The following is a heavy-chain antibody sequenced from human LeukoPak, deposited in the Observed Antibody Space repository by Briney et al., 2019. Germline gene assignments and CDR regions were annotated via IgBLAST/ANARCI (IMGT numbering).Heavy chain of an antibody. CDR1: GFTFSDYY. Sequence: GGSLRLSCAASGFTFSDYYMTWIRQAPGKGLEGVSYIGSSGTTIYYADSVRGRFTISRDNAKNSLYLQVNSLRAEDTAVYYCARESSHPPYYYYGMDVWGQGTTVTVSS. V-gene: IGHV3-11*04. D-gene: IGHD6-19*01. CDR2: IGSSGTTI. CDR3: ARESSHPPYYYYGMDV. J-gene: IGHJ6*02.